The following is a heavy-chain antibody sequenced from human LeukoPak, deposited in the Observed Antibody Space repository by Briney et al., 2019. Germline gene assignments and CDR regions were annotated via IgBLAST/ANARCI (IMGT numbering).Heavy chain of an antibody. V-gene: IGHV1-2*02. J-gene: IGHJ4*02. CDR3: ARDFIVGATVTEPLDY. CDR2: INPNSGGT. CDR1: GYTFTGYY. D-gene: IGHD1-26*01. Sequence: ASVKVSCKASGYTFTGYYMHWMRQAPGQGLEWMGWINPNSGGTNYAQKFQGRVTMTRDTSISTAYMELSRLRSDDTAVYYCARDFIVGATVTEPLDYWGQGTLVTVSS.